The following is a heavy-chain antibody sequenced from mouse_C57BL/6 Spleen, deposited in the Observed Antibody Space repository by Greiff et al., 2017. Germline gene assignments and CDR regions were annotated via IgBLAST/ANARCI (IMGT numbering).Heavy chain of an antibody. V-gene: IGHV1-54*01. Sequence: VKLQESGAELVRPGTSVKVSCKASGYAFTNYLIEWVKQRPGQGLEWIGVINPGSGGTNYNEKFKGKATLTADKSSSTAYMQLSSLTSEDSAVYFCARVYYSNYHDYWGQGTTLTVSS. J-gene: IGHJ2*01. CDR3: ARVYYSNYHDY. D-gene: IGHD2-5*01. CDR2: INPGSGGT. CDR1: GYAFTNYL.